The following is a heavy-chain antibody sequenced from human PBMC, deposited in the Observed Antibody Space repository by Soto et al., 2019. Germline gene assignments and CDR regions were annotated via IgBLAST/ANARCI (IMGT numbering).Heavy chain of an antibody. CDR1: GYAMTGYH. D-gene: IGHD3-10*01. V-gene: IGHV1-2*02. CDR2: INPNSGGT. J-gene: IGHJ4*02. CDR3: ARLNGMVRGVILALDY. Sequence: ASVKGACKGSGYAMTGYHMHWVRQAPGQGLEWMGWINPNSGGTNYAQKFQARVTMTRDTSISTAYMELSRLRSDDTAVYYCARLNGMVRGVILALDYWGQGTLVTVSS.